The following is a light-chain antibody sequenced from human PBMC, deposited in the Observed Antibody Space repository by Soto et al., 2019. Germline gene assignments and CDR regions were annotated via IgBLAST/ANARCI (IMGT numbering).Light chain of an antibody. CDR1: SSNIGAGYD. CDR2: GNS. Sequence: SVLTQPASVSGAPGQRVTIICTGSSSNIGAGYDVHWYQQLPGTAPKLLIYGNSNRPSGVPDRFSGSKSGTSASLAITGLQAEDEADYYCQSYDSSLSGSYVFGTGTKVTVL. J-gene: IGLJ1*01. CDR3: QSYDSSLSGSYV. V-gene: IGLV1-40*01.